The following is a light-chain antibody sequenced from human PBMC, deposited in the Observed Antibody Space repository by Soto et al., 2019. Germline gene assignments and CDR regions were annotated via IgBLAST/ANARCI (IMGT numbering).Light chain of an antibody. CDR3: QQYGSSPT. J-gene: IGKJ5*01. CDR1: QSVSSSY. Sequence: EIVLTQSPVIVSLSPGERATLSCRASQSVSSSYLAWYQQKPGQAPRLLIYGASSRATGIPDRFSGSGSGTDFTLTISRLEPEDFAVYYCQQYGSSPTFDQGTRLEIK. CDR2: GAS. V-gene: IGKV3-20*01.